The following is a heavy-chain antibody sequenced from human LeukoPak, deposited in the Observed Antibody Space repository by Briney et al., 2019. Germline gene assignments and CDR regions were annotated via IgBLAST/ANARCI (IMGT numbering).Heavy chain of an antibody. D-gene: IGHD3-16*02. Sequence: ASVKVSCKVSGYTLTELSMHWVRQAPGKGLEWMGGFDPEDGETIYAQKIQGRVTMTEDTSTDTAYMELSSLRSEDTAVYYCATGPITFGGVIVKNYFDYWGQGTLVTVSS. CDR2: FDPEDGET. V-gene: IGHV1-24*01. CDR1: GYTLTELS. J-gene: IGHJ4*02. CDR3: ATGPITFGGVIVKNYFDY.